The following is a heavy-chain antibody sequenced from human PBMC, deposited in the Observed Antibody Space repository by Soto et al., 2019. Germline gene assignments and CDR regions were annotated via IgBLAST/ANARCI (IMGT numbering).Heavy chain of an antibody. CDR3: ARDGDTSGYYYFDY. D-gene: IGHD3-22*01. V-gene: IGHV4-61*01. Sequence: XXTLSLTCTVSGGSVSSGSYYWTSMRQPPGKGLEWIGYINYSGSTSYHPSLKGRVAISVDTSKKQFSLKVSSVTAADTAVYYCARDGDTSGYYYFDYWGQGTLVTVSS. CDR1: GGSVSSGSYY. CDR2: INYSGST. J-gene: IGHJ4*02.